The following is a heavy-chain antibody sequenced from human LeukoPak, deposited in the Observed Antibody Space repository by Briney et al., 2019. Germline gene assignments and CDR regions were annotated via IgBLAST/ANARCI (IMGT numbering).Heavy chain of an antibody. CDR1: GFTFRSYG. Sequence: GGSLRLSCAASGFTFRSYGMHWVRQAPGKGLEWVAFIRYDGSNKYYADSVKGRFTISRDNSKNTLYLQMNSLRAEDTAVYYCAKGITMVRGVFIPFDYWGQGTLVTVSS. V-gene: IGHV3-30*02. CDR3: AKGITMVRGVFIPFDY. CDR2: IRYDGSNK. J-gene: IGHJ4*02. D-gene: IGHD3-10*01.